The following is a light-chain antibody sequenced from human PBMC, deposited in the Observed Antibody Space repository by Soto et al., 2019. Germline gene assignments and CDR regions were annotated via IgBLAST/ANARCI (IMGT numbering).Light chain of an antibody. CDR2: AAS. V-gene: IGKV1-39*01. CDR3: QQGYSTPLT. CDR1: QSIAGH. J-gene: IGKJ4*01. Sequence: DIQMTQSPSSVSASIGDRVTITCRASQSIAGHLHWYQQIPGKAPKVLIYAASSLQSGVPSRFSGSGSGTEYTLTINSLRPEDFATYFCQQGYSTPLTFGGGTKVEIK.